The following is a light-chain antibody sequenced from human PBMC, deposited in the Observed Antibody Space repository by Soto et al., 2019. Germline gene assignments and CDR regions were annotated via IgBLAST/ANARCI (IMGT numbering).Light chain of an antibody. V-gene: IGKV1-5*03. CDR1: QSISIW. CDR2: KAS. CDR3: QQYNNYPWT. Sequence: DIQMTQSPSTLSASVGDRVTITCRASQSISIWLAWYQQKPGKAPNLLISKASSLESGVPSRFIGSGSGTEFTLTISSLQPDDFATYYCQQYNNYPWTFGRGTKVEIK. J-gene: IGKJ1*01.